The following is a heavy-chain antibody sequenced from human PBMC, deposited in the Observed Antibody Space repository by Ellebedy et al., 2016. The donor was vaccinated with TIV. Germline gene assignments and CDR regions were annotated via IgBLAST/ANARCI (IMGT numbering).Heavy chain of an antibody. V-gene: IGHV3-74*01. J-gene: IGHJ4*01. D-gene: IGHD6-19*01. Sequence: GGSLRLXXAASGFTFSKYYMHWVRQAPGKGLVWVSRIKGDGSFIDYAVSVRGRFTISRDNAKNTLFLQMNSLRAEDTAVYYCVRDDSAGWYAFDYWGQGALVTVSS. CDR1: GFTFSKYY. CDR3: VRDDSAGWYAFDY. CDR2: IKGDGSFI.